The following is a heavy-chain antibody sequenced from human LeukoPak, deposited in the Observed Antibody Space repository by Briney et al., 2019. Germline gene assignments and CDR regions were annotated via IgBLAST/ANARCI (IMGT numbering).Heavy chain of an antibody. J-gene: IGHJ4*02. CDR1: GFTFDDYA. V-gene: IGHV3-9*01. CDR3: AKDYFAAAAYFYFDY. D-gene: IGHD6-13*01. CDR2: ISWNSGSI. Sequence: GRSLRLSCAASGFTFDDYAMHWVRQAPGKGLEWVSGISWNSGSIGYADSVKGRFTISRDNAKNSLYLQMNSLRAEDTALYYCAKDYFAAAAYFYFDYWGQGTLVTVSS.